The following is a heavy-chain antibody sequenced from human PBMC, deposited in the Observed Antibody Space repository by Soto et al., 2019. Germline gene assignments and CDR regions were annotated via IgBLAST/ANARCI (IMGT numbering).Heavy chain of an antibody. D-gene: IGHD3-22*01. CDR1: GYTFTGYY. CDR2: INPNSGGT. J-gene: IGHJ4*02. V-gene: IGHV1-2*04. Sequence: SCKASGYTFTGYYMHWVRQAPGQGLEWMGWINPNSGGTNYAQKFQGWVTMTRDTSISTAYMELSRLRSDDTAVYYCASAANYYDSSGYCFDYWGQGTLVTVSS. CDR3: ASAANYYDSSGYCFDY.